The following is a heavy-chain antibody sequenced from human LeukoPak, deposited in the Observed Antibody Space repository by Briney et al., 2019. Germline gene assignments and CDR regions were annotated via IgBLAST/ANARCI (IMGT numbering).Heavy chain of an antibody. V-gene: IGHV3-21*01. CDR2: ISSSSSYI. J-gene: IGHJ4*02. Sequence: GSLRLSCAASGLTFSSYSMNWVRQAPGKGLEWVSSISSSSSYIYYADSVKGRFTISRDNTKNSLYLQMNSLRAEDTAVYYCARDRLPSGSYTVYWGQGTLVTVSS. D-gene: IGHD3-10*01. CDR1: GLTFSSYS. CDR3: ARDRLPSGSYTVY.